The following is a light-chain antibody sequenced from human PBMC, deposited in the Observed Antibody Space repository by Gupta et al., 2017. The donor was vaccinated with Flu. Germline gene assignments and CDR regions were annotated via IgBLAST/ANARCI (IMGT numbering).Light chain of an antibody. Sequence: SYVLTQAPSVSVAPGQPARLTCGGNNIGSKSVHWYQQKPGQAPGLVVYDDSDRPSGIPERISGSNSGNTATRTISRVEGGDEADYYCQVWDSSSDHPRVFGGGTKLTVL. J-gene: IGLJ3*02. V-gene: IGLV3-21*02. CDR1: NIGSKS. CDR3: QVWDSSSDHPRV. CDR2: DDS.